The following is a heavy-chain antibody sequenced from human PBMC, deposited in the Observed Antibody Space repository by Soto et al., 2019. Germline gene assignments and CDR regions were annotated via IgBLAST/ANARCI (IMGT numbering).Heavy chain of an antibody. V-gene: IGHV3-23*01. CDR1: GFTFRTYA. J-gene: IGHJ6*02. CDR2: ISGSGGRI. D-gene: IGHD1-1*01. CDR3: VKGYWKGDV. Sequence: EVQLLESGGGLVQPGGSLKLSCEASGFTFRTYAMNWVGQAPGNGLEWVSAISGSGGRIHYADSVKGRFTISRDNSKNTLYLQMNSLRDEDTAVYHCVKGYWKGDVWGQGTTVTVSS.